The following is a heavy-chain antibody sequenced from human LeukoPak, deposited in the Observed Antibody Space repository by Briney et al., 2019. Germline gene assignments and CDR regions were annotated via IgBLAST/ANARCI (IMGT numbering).Heavy chain of an antibody. Sequence: ASVKVSCKASGYTFTNNGITWVRQAPGQGLEWMGWISTNTGNTNYAQKFQDRVTMTIDTSTTTAYMELRGLTSDDTGVYYCARDSVAVGAPGIYWGQGTLVTVSS. CDR1: GYTFTNNG. D-gene: IGHD2-15*01. CDR3: ARDSVAVGAPGIY. J-gene: IGHJ4*02. CDR2: ISTNTGNT. V-gene: IGHV1-18*01.